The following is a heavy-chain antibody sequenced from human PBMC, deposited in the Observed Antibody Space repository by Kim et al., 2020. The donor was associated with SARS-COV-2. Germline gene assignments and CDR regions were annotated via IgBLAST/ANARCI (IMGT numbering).Heavy chain of an antibody. CDR3: AREPRDSYYFDD. J-gene: IGHJ4*02. D-gene: IGHD2-21*02. Sequence: YAPKFQGRVTMTRDTSTSTVYMELSSLSSEDTAVYYCAREPRDSYYFDDWGQGTLVTVSS. V-gene: IGHV1-46*01.